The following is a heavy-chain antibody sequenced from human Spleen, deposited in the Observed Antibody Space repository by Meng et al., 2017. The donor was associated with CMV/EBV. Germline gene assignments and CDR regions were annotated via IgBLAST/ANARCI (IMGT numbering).Heavy chain of an antibody. Sequence: GESLKISCAASGFTFSSYGMSWVRQAPGKGLEWVSESSGSGDTTFYADSVKGRFTISRDNSKSTLYLQMNSLRAEDTAVYYCARDGIITIFGVVISPRPYDRNIYGMDVWGQGTTVTVSS. CDR2: SSGSGDTT. D-gene: IGHD3-3*01. J-gene: IGHJ6*02. CDR1: GFTFSSYG. CDR3: ARDGIITIFGVVISPRPYDRNIYGMDV. V-gene: IGHV3-23*01.